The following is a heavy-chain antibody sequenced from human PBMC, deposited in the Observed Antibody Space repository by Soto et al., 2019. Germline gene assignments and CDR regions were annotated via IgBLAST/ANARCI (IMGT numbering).Heavy chain of an antibody. J-gene: IGHJ4*02. D-gene: IGHD2-15*01. Sequence: EVQLVESGGGLVQPGGSLKLSCAASGFTFSGSAMHWVRQASGKGLEWVGRIRSKANSYATAYAASVKGRFTISRDDSKNTAYLQMNSLKTEDTAVYYCTRSPMVAGWGQGTLVTVSS. V-gene: IGHV3-73*02. CDR3: TRSPMVAG. CDR1: GFTFSGSA. CDR2: IRSKANSYAT.